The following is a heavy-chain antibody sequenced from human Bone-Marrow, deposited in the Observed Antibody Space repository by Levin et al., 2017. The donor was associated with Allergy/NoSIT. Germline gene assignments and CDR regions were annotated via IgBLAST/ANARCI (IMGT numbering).Heavy chain of an antibody. V-gene: IGHV4-4*02. CDR1: GGSVPSSFY. CDR2: IFHSGRT. D-gene: IGHD1-7*01. Sequence: SQTLSLTCVVSGGSVPSSFYWSWVRLSPGKGLEWIGKIFHSGRTNYNPSLTSRVDISLDKSKNQFSLNLNSMTAADTAVYYCARVTGTSNNYYFDHWGQGTLVTVSS. J-gene: IGHJ4*02. CDR3: ARVTGTSNNYYFDH.